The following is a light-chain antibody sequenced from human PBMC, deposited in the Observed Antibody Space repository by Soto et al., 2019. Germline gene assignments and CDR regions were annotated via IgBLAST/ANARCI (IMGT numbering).Light chain of an antibody. J-gene: IGKJ1*01. CDR1: QSVSSNF. Sequence: EIVLTQSPGTLSLSPGERATLSCRASQSVSSNFLAWYQQKPGQAPRLLIFGASSRATGIPDRFSGSGSDTDFTLTISRLEPADFAVYYCQQYADSRSFGQGTRVEIK. CDR2: GAS. CDR3: QQYADSRS. V-gene: IGKV3-20*01.